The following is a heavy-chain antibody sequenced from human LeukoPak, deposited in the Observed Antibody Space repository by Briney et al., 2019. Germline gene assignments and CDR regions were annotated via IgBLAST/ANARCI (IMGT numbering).Heavy chain of an antibody. J-gene: IGHJ4*02. Sequence: GGSLRLSCAASGFTFSTYSMNWVRQAPGEGLQWISYIRGGGASISYADSVKGRFTISRDSAEKSLYLQMNSLRAEDTAIYYCVRDHQWAFDNWGQGVLVTVSS. V-gene: IGHV3-48*04. CDR3: VRDHQWAFDN. CDR2: IRGGGASI. D-gene: IGHD1-26*01. CDR1: GFTFSTYS.